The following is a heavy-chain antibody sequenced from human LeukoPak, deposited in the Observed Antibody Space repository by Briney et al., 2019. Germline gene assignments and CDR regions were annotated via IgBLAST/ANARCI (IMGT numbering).Heavy chain of an antibody. CDR1: GYTFTSYH. D-gene: IGHD2-2*01. CDR2: INPNSGDT. CDR3: ARDYCSSTSCLFDY. V-gene: IGHV1-2*06. Sequence: ASVKVSCKASGYTFTSYHMHWVRQAPGQGLEWMGRINPNSGDTNYAQKFQGRVTMTRDTSISTAYMELSRLRSDDTAVYYCARDYCSSTSCLFDYWGQGTLVTVSS. J-gene: IGHJ4*02.